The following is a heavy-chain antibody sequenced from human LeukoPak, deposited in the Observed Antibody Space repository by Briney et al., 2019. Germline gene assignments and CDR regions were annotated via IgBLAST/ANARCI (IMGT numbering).Heavy chain of an antibody. J-gene: IGHJ4*02. V-gene: IGHV1-2*02. D-gene: IGHD5-12*01. CDR3: ARQRIGGYSGYDFDS. Sequence: GASVKVSCKASGYTFTDYHVHWVRQAPGQGLEWLGWINPKSGGTNYAQRFQGRITMTRDTSISTAYMELSRLRSDDTAVYYCARQRIGGYSGYDFDSWGQGTLVTVSS. CDR1: GYTFTDYH. CDR2: INPKSGGT.